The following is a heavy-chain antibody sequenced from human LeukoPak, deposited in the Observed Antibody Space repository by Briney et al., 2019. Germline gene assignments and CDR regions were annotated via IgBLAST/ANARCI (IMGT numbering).Heavy chain of an antibody. CDR3: ARGHVPAL. D-gene: IGHD2-2*01. CDR2: IDETERT. Sequence: SETLSLSCAVYGGSFSASRWSWLRQPPGEGLEWIGEIDETERTTYNPSLMSRVTISEDRSRNQIFLRLNSIIAADTAVYYCARGHVPALWGPGTRVTVSS. CDR1: GGSFSASR. J-gene: IGHJ4*02. V-gene: IGHV4-34*01.